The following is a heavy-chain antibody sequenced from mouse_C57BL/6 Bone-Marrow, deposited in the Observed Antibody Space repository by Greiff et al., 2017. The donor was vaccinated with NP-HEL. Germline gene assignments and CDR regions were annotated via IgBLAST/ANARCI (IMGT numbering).Heavy chain of an antibody. Sequence: DVMLVESGGGLVQPGGSLKLSCAASGFTFSDYYMYWVRQTPEKRLEWVAYISNGGGSTYYPDTVKGRFTISRDNAKNTLYLQMSRLKSEDTAMYYCARLYYDYDGVFAYWGQGTLVTVSA. J-gene: IGHJ3*01. CDR1: GFTFSDYY. CDR3: ARLYYDYDGVFAY. D-gene: IGHD2-4*01. V-gene: IGHV5-12*01. CDR2: ISNGGGST.